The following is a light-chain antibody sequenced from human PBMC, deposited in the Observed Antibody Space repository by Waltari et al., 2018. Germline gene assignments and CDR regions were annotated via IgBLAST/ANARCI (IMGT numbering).Light chain of an antibody. CDR3: QQYNNYLLT. V-gene: IGKV1-5*03. CDR1: QSVNSW. Sequence: DIQMTQSPSTLSASVGDRVTITCRASQSVNSWLAWYQQKPGKAPKVLIHRASTLESGVPSRFSGSGSGTEFTLTISSLQPDDFATYYCQQYNNYLLTFGGGTKVEIK. CDR2: RAS. J-gene: IGKJ4*01.